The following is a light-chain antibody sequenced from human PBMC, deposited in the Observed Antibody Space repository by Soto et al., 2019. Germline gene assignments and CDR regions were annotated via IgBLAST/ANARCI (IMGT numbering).Light chain of an antibody. V-gene: IGKV1-5*03. Sequence: DIQMTQSPSTLSASVGDRVTLTCRASQSTSTWLAWYQQKPGKTPKLLISGASKLESGVPSRFSGSGSGTEFTLTISSLQSEDFATYYCQQYNTCPCAFGQGTKVEIK. CDR1: QSTSTW. CDR3: QQYNTCPCA. CDR2: GAS. J-gene: IGKJ1*01.